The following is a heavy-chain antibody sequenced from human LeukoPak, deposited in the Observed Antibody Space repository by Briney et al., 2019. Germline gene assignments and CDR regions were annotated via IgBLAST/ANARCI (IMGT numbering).Heavy chain of an antibody. J-gene: IGHJ5*02. CDR3: AKDDLAAAGTRPGAWFDP. CDR2: ISGSGGST. Sequence: GGSLRLSCAASGFTFSSYAMSWVRQAPGKGLEWVSAISGSGGSTYYADSVKGRFTISRDNSKNTLYLQMNSLRAEDTAVYYCAKDDLAAAGTRPGAWFDPWGQGTLVTVSS. D-gene: IGHD6-13*01. V-gene: IGHV3-23*01. CDR1: GFTFSSYA.